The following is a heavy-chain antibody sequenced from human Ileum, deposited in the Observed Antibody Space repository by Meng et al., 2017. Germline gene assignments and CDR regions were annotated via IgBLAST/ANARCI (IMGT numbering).Heavy chain of an antibody. CDR3: ARDYGGNSGWFDP. CDR2: MNPDSGNT. D-gene: IGHD4-23*01. Sequence: QGQVVHSGAKGNEPGASVKVSCKASGYTFTSYDINWVRQASGQGLEWLGWMNPDSGNTGYAQKFQGRVTITRDTSRTTAYMELSSLRSEDTAVYYCARDYGGNSGWFDPWGQGTLVTVSS. J-gene: IGHJ5*02. CDR1: GYTFTSYD. V-gene: IGHV1-8*01.